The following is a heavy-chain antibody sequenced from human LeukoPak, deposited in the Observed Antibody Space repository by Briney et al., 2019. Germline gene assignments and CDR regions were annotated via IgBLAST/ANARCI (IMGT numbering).Heavy chain of an antibody. Sequence: ASVKVSCKASGYTFTSYDINWVRQATGQGLEWMGWMNPNSGNTGYAQKFQGRVTITRNTSISTAYMELSSLRSEDTAVYYCARGYVVVAALGYWGQGTLVTVSS. CDR2: MNPNSGNT. CDR1: GYTFTSYD. CDR3: ARGYVVVAALGY. J-gene: IGHJ4*02. V-gene: IGHV1-8*03. D-gene: IGHD2-15*01.